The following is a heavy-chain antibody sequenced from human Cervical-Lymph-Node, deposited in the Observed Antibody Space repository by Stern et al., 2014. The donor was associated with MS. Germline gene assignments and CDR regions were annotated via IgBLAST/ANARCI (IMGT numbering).Heavy chain of an antibody. V-gene: IGHV4-39*01. J-gene: IGHJ3*02. CDR2: VSFSGST. Sequence: QLQLQESGPGLVKPSETLSLTCTVSGGSISSRRYYWGWIRQPPGKGLEWIGSVSFSGSTYFNPSLKSRVTISVDTYNKWFSLKLSCVTAADTAVYYCARPKGRDAFDIWGQGTMVTVSS. CDR1: GGSISSRRYY. CDR3: ARPKGRDAFDI. D-gene: IGHD3-10*01.